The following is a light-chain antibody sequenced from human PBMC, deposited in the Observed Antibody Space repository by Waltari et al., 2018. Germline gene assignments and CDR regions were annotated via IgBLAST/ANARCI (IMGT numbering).Light chain of an antibody. CDR1: ALPKKY. Sequence: SYELTQPPSVSVSPGQTARITCSGDALPKKYTYWYQQKAGQAPVPVIYEDSKRPSGIPERFSGSISGTMATLTISGAQVEDEADYYCYSTDSYGTHRRVFGGGTKLTVL. CDR3: YSTDSYGTHRRV. V-gene: IGLV3-10*01. J-gene: IGLJ3*02. CDR2: EDS.